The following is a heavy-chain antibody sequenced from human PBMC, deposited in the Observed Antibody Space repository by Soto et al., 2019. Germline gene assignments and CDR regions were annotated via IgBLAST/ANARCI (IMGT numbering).Heavy chain of an antibody. J-gene: IGHJ5*02. CDR3: ARVTTYYYDSSGYGWFDP. V-gene: IGHV4-30-4*01. CDR2: IYYSGST. D-gene: IGHD3-22*01. CDR1: GGSISSGDYY. Sequence: QVQLQESGPGLVKPSQTLSLTCTVSGGSISSGDYYWSWIRQPPGKGLEWIGYIYYSGSTYYNPSLKSRVTISVDTSKNQFSLKLSSVTAADTAVYYCARVTTYYYDSSGYGWFDPWGQGTLVTVSS.